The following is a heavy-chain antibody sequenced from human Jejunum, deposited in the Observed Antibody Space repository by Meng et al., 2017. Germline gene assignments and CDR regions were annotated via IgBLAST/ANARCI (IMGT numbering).Heavy chain of an antibody. Sequence: QGKLVQYEAELKKPGASVKVSCKASGYTFSSQPLNWVRQAPGQGLEWIGWINTNTGNANYGPDFTGRFVFSLDTSVSTAYLQISSLSAEDTAVYYCARHTGNLGLDYWGQGTLVTVSS. V-gene: IGHV7-4-1*02. J-gene: IGHJ4*02. CDR1: GYTFSSQP. D-gene: IGHD4-23*01. CDR2: INTNTGNA. CDR3: ARHTGNLGLDY.